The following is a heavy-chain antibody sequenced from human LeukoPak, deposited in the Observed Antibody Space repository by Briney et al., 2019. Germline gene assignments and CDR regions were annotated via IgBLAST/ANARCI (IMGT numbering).Heavy chain of an antibody. Sequence: PGGSLRLSCAASGFIFNNYAMSWVRQAPGKGPEWLSGISGSGGKTDYADSVKGRFTISRDNSKNTLDLQMKSLRPEDTALYFCAKADYSTSWGRNYYYYYMDVWGKGTTVTVSS. CDR2: ISGSGGKT. CDR1: GFIFNNYA. J-gene: IGHJ6*03. CDR3: AKADYSTSWGRNYYYYYMDV. V-gene: IGHV3-23*01. D-gene: IGHD3-16*01.